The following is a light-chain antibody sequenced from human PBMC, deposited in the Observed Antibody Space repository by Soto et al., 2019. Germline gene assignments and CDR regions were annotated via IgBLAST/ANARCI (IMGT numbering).Light chain of an antibody. J-gene: IGKJ1*01. CDR3: QQYNSYST. CDR1: QSISSW. Sequence: DTQMTQSPSTLSASVGDRVTITCRASQSISSWLAGYRQKPGKAPKLLIYDASSLESGVPSRFSGSGSGTGFTLTISSLQSYDFATYYCQQYNSYSTFGQGTKLDI. CDR2: DAS. V-gene: IGKV1-5*01.